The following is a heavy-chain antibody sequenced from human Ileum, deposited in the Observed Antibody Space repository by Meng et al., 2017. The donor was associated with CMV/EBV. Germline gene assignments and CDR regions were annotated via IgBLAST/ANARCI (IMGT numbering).Heavy chain of an antibody. CDR3: ARLGQQLVAPPAYFDS. D-gene: IGHD1-1*01. CDR1: GGTFSHYG. CDR2: IIPIFGTP. J-gene: IGHJ4*02. V-gene: IGHV1-69*12. Sequence: QVQLVQSGAEVKRPGSSVKVSCKAAGGTFSHYGISWIRQTPGQGLEWMGGIIPIFGTPNYAQKFQGRITITADESTQTVYMELSSLTADDTALYFCARLGQQLVAPPAYFDSWGQGNLVTVS.